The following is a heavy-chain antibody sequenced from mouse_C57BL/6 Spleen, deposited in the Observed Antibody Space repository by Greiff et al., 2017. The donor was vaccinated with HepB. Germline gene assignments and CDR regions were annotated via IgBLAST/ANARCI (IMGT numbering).Heavy chain of an antibody. J-gene: IGHJ3*01. CDR1: GYTFTSYW. CDR2: IYPGSGST. Sequence: VQLQQSGAELVKPGASVKMSCKASGYTFTSYWITWVKQRPGQGLEWIGDIYPGSGSTNYNEKFKSKATLTVDTSSSTAYMQLSSLTSEDSAVYYCARGRGQPAGGFAYWGQGTLVTVSA. CDR3: ARGRGQPAGGFAY. D-gene: IGHD3-3*01. V-gene: IGHV1-55*01.